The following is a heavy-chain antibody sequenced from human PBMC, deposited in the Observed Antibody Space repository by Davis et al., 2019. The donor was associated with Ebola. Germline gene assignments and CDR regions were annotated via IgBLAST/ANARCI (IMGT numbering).Heavy chain of an antibody. CDR3: ARRSIAAAGRSYYYYYYMDV. CDR2: IIPIFGTA. D-gene: IGHD6-13*01. V-gene: IGHV1-69*13. CDR1: GGTFSSYA. J-gene: IGHJ6*03. Sequence: SVKVSCKASGGTFSSYAISWVRQAPGQGLEWMGGIIPIFGTANYAQKFQGRVTITADESTSTAYMELSSLRSEDTAVYYCARRSIAAAGRSYYYYYYMDVWGKGTTVTVSS.